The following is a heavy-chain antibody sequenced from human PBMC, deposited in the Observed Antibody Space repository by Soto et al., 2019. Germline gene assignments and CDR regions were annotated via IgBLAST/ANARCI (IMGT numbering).Heavy chain of an antibody. J-gene: IGHJ4*02. CDR3: TTQALTTVTYFGN. CDR1: GFTFSNAW. Sequence: EVQLVESGGALVKPGGSLRLSCAASGFTFSNAWMYWVRQAPGKGLEWVGHIKRKTDGGTTDYAAPVKGRFTISRDESKNTLYLQMNSLKTEDTAMYYCTTQALTTVTYFGNWGQGALVTVSS. D-gene: IGHD4-17*01. V-gene: IGHV3-15*02. CDR2: IKRKTDGGTT.